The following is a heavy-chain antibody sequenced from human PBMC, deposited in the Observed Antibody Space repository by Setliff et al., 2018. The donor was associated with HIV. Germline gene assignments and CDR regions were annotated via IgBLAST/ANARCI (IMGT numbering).Heavy chain of an antibody. CDR1: AGSISSSNYY. J-gene: IGHJ4*02. CDR2: IYYSYSSGST. Sequence: KSSETLCLTCTVSAGSISSSNYYWGWIRQPPGKGLEWIGSIYYSYSSGSTYYNPPLKSRVTISVDTSKNQFSLKLRSVTAADTAVYYCASELQGHSSSWPNYWGQGTLVTVSS. V-gene: IGHV4-39*07. CDR3: ASELQGHSSSWPNY. D-gene: IGHD6-13*01.